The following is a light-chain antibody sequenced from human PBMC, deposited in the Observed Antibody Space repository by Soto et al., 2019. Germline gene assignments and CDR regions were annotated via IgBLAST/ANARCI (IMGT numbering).Light chain of an antibody. J-gene: IGLJ1*01. CDR2: DVV. CDR1: SSDIANYNY. V-gene: IGLV2-14*01. Sequence: QSALTQPASVSGSPGQSITISCSGASSDIANYNYVSWYQQHPDKPPKLIVYDVVIRPSGVSTRFSGSKSGNTASLTISGLLAEDEADYYCSSYTSSTTRGIYVFGTGTKVTVL. CDR3: SSYTSSTTRGIYV.